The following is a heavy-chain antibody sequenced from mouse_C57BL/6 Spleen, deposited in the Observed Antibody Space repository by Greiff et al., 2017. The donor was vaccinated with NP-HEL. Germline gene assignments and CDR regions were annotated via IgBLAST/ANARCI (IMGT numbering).Heavy chain of an antibody. CDR3: AITPEAY. CDR2: IYPGSGNT. Sequence: QVQLQQPGAELVKPGASVKMSCKASGYTFTSYWITWVKQRPGQGLEWIGDIYPGSGNTYYNEKFKGKATLTADTSSSTAYMQLSSLTSEDSAVYFCAITPEAYWGQGTLVTVSA. J-gene: IGHJ3*01. V-gene: IGHV1-55*01. CDR1: GYTFTSYW.